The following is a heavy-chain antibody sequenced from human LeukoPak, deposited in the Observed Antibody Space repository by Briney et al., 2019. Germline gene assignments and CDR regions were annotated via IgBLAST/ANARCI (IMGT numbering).Heavy chain of an antibody. CDR2: IYYSGST. J-gene: IGHJ4*02. CDR3: ARDVGSGYYHNFDY. Sequence: ETLSLTCTVSGGSISSSSYYWGWIRQPPGKGLEWIGSIYYSGSTYYNPSLKSRVTISVDTSKNQFSLKLSSVTAADTAVYYCARDVGSGYYHNFDYWGQGTLVTVSS. CDR1: GGSISSSSYY. D-gene: IGHD3-22*01. V-gene: IGHV4-39*07.